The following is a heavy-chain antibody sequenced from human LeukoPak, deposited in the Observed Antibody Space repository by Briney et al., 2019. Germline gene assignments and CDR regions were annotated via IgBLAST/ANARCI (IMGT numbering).Heavy chain of an antibody. V-gene: IGHV1-69*04. CDR3: AREGSTTLGAFDL. Sequence: GASVKVSCKASGYSFTSYGITWVRQAPGQGLEWMGRISPVLNIANYAQKFQGRLTITADRFTNTAYMDLSRLRSEDTATYFCAREGSTTLGAFDLWGQGTMVTVSS. D-gene: IGHD1-7*01. J-gene: IGHJ3*01. CDR2: ISPVLNIA. CDR1: GYSFTSYG.